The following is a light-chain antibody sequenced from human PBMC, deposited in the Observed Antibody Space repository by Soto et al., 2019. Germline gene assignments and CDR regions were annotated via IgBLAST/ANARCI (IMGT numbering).Light chain of an antibody. J-gene: IGLJ2*01. CDR2: RNN. Sequence: QSVLTQPPSASGTPGQRVTISCSGSSSNIGSNYVYWYQQLPGTAPKLLIYRNNQRPSGVPDRFSGSKSGTSASLAIIGLRSDDEADYYCAAWDDSLSGVVFGGGTKVTVL. CDR1: SSNIGSNY. V-gene: IGLV1-47*01. CDR3: AAWDDSLSGVV.